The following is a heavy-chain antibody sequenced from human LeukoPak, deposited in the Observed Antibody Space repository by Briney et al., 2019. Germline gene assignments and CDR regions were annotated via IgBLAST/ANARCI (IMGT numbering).Heavy chain of an antibody. CDR1: GGSLGGYY. Sequence: SETLSLTCTVSGGSLGGYYWYWIRQPAGKGLEWIGRIYSSGSTNYAPSLKSRVTMSIDTSKKHLSLKLNTVTAADTAVYYCARLSGDGFDIWGQGTKVTVSS. J-gene: IGHJ3*02. D-gene: IGHD5-12*01. CDR3: ARLSGDGFDI. V-gene: IGHV4-4*07. CDR2: IYSSGST.